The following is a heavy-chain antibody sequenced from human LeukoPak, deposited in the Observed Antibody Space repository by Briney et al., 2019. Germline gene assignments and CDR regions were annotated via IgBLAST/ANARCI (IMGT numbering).Heavy chain of an antibody. Sequence: SETLSLTCTVSGGSISNHYWTWIRQPPGKGLEWIGYVYYSGSTNYNPSLKSRVTISVDTSKNQFSLKLSSVTAADTAVYYCARGGFYCGGDCYVDYWGQGTLVTVSS. V-gene: IGHV4-59*11. CDR2: VYYSGST. D-gene: IGHD2-21*02. CDR3: ARGGFYCGGDCYVDY. CDR1: GGSISNHY. J-gene: IGHJ4*02.